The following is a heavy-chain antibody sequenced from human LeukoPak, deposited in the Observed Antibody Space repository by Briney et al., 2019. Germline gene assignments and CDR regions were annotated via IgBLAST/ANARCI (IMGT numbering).Heavy chain of an antibody. V-gene: IGHV4-38-2*02. CDR2: IYHSGST. D-gene: IGHD3-22*01. J-gene: IGHJ4*02. Sequence: SETLSLTCTVSGYSISSGYYWGWIRQPPGKGLEWIGSIYHSGSTYYNPSLKSRVTISVDTSKNQFSLKLSSVTAADAAVYYCARDPRGYYYDSSGEIDFWGQGTLVTVSS. CDR3: ARDPRGYYYDSSGEIDF. CDR1: GYSISSGYY.